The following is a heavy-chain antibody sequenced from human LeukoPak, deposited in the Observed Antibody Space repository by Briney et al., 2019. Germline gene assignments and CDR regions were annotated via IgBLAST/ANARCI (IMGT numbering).Heavy chain of an antibody. Sequence: ASVKVSCKASGYTFTGYYMHWVRQAPGQGLEWMGWINPNSGGTNYAQKFQGRVTMTRDTSISTAYMELSRLRSDDTAVYYCARVMVRGVDRNWFDPWGQGTLVTVSS. J-gene: IGHJ5*02. D-gene: IGHD3-10*01. CDR2: INPNSGGT. V-gene: IGHV1-2*02. CDR3: ARVMVRGVDRNWFDP. CDR1: GYTFTGYY.